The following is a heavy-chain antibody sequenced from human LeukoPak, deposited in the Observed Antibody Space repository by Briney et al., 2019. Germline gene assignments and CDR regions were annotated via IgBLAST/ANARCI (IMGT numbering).Heavy chain of an antibody. Sequence: GGSLRLSCAVSGFSFNTYWMTWVRQAPGKGLEWVSSISSSSSYIYYADSVKGRFTISRDNAKNSLYLQMNSLRAEDTAVYYCARVYNEPHSAAAGTLFDYWGQGTLVTVSS. CDR2: ISSSSSYI. CDR3: ARVYNEPHSAAAGTLFDY. CDR1: GFSFNTYW. V-gene: IGHV3-21*01. J-gene: IGHJ4*02. D-gene: IGHD6-13*01.